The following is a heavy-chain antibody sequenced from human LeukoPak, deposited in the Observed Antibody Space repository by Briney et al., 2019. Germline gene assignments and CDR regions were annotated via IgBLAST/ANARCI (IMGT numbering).Heavy chain of an antibody. D-gene: IGHD3-9*01. CDR1: GFTFDDYA. J-gene: IGHJ3*02. V-gene: IGHV3-9*01. CDR2: ISWNSGSI. CDR3: AKDIIPYDILTGSAFDI. Sequence: PGGSLRLSCAASGFTFDDYAMHWVRQAPGKGLEWVSGISWNSGSIGYADSVKGRFTISRDNAKNSLYLQMNSLRAEDTALYYCAKDIIPYDILTGSAFDIWGQGTMVTVSS.